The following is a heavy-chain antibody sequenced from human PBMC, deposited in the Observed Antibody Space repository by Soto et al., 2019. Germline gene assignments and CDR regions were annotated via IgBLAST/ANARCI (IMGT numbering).Heavy chain of an antibody. V-gene: IGHV3-33*01. D-gene: IGHD1-1*01. CDR1: GFTFSSYG. CDR2: IWYDGSKK. J-gene: IGHJ4*02. Sequence: GGSLRLSCAASGFTFSSYGMHWVRQAPGKGLEWVAVIWYDGSKKYYADSVKGRFTISRDNSKNTLYLQMNSRRAEDRAVEYCVIEDRPRARQLELLDYWGQGTRVTVSS. CDR3: VIEDRPRARQLELLDY.